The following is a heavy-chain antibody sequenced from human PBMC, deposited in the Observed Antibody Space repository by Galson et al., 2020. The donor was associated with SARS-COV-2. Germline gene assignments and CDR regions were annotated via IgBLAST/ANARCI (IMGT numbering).Heavy chain of an antibody. CDR3: ARSPYSSSWWDYIDY. D-gene: IGHD6-13*01. CDR1: GDTVSTDTAA. CDR2: TYYRFKWNN. V-gene: IGHV6-1*01. J-gene: IGHJ4*02. Sequence: SQTLSLTCDISGDTVSTDTAAWNWIRQSPSRGLEWLGRTYYRFKWNNDYAVSVKGRITIDSDTSKNQFSLQLNSVTPEDTAVYYCARSPYSSSWWDYIDYWGQGTLVTVSS.